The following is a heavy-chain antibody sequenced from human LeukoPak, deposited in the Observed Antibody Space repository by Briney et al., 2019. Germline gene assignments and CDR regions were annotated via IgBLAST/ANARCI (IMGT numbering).Heavy chain of an antibody. CDR3: ATEDYYGSGHDF. CDR2: IKTIKEDGTT. J-gene: IGHJ4*02. D-gene: IGHD3-10*01. V-gene: IGHV3-15*05. Sequence: GGSLRLSCAASGITFNDAWMSWVRQAPGKGLEWVGRIKTIKEDGTTDYAAPVKGRFTISRDDSENTLYLQMKSLKTEDTAVYYCATEDYYGSGHDFWGQGTLVTVSS. CDR1: GITFNDAW.